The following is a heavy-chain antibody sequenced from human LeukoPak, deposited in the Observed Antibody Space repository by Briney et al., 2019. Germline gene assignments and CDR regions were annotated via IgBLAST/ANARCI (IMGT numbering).Heavy chain of an antibody. CDR2: ISYNGTKK. CDR1: AFTFSNYG. J-gene: IGHJ3*02. Sequence: GGSLRLSCAASAFTFSNYGMHWVRQAPGKGLEWVAVISYNGTKKYYADSVKGRFTISRDNSKDTLWLQMNSLRDDDTAVYYCALGGNGAFDIWGQGTKVTVSP. V-gene: IGHV3-30*03. CDR3: ALGGNGAFDI. D-gene: IGHD2-8*01.